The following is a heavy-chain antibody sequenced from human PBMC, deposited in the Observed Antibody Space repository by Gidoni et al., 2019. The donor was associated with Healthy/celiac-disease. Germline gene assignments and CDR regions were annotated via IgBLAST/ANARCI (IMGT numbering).Heavy chain of an antibody. V-gene: IGHV3-15*01. J-gene: IGHJ4*02. CDR3: SREDLEPGTFDY. CDR2: IKSKTDGGTT. CDR1: GFPFSNAW. D-gene: IGHD1-7*01. Sequence: EVQLVASGGGLVKPGGSLRLSCAASGFPFSNAWMSWVRQAPGKGLEWVGRIKSKTDGGTTDYAAPVKGRFTISRDDSKNTLYLQMNSLKTEDTAVYYCSREDLEPGTFDYWGQGTLVTVSS.